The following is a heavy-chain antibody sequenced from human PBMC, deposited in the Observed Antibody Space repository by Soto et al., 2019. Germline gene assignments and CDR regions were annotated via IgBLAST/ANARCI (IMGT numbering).Heavy chain of an antibody. J-gene: IGHJ3*02. Sequence: QVQLVESGGGVVQPGRSLRLSCAASGFTFSSYGMHWVRQAPGKGLEWVAVIWYDGSNKYYAGSVKGRFTISRDNSKNTLYLQMNSLRVEDTAVYYCARDLRYCSGGSCYSYAFDIWGQGTMVTVSS. V-gene: IGHV3-33*01. CDR1: GFTFSSYG. CDR3: ARDLRYCSGGSCYSYAFDI. CDR2: IWYDGSNK. D-gene: IGHD2-15*01.